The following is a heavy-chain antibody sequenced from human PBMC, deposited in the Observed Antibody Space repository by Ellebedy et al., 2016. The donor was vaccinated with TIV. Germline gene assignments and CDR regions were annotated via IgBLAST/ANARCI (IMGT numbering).Heavy chain of an antibody. CDR2: ISSSSSTI. J-gene: IGHJ4*02. V-gene: IGHV3-11*04. D-gene: IGHD5-24*01. CDR1: GFTFSDYY. CDR3: ARGWTATKPLPAGY. Sequence: GGSLRLSCAASGFTFSDYYMSWIRQAPGKGLEWVSYISSSSSTIYYADSVKGRFTISRDNAKNSLYLQMNSLRDEDTAVYYCARGWTATKPLPAGYWGQGTLVTVSS.